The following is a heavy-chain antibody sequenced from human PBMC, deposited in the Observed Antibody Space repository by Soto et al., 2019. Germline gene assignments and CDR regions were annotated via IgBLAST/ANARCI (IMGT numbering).Heavy chain of an antibody. D-gene: IGHD3-16*01. J-gene: IGHJ6*02. CDR2: ISPYTGNT. CDR1: GYIFVNYG. CDR3: VMVDNYVTPTPQDV. Sequence: QVQLVQSGDEVKKPGASVKVSCKASGYIFVNYGIAWVRQAPGQGLEWMGGISPYTGNTHSATKFQGRLTMTTDTSTSTAYMDLGSLTSDDTAVYYCVMVDNYVTPTPQDVWGQGTTVTVSS. V-gene: IGHV1-18*01.